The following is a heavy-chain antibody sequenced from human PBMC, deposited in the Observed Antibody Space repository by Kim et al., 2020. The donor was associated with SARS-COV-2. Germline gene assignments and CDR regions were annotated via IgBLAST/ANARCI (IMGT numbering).Heavy chain of an antibody. J-gene: IGHJ3*02. CDR2: IWHDGSNK. CDR3: ARSGAYYYDSSGYSRWSGADAFDI. V-gene: IGHV3-33*01. D-gene: IGHD3-22*01. Sequence: GGSLRLSCAASGFTFSSYGMHWVRQAPGKGLEWVAVIWHDGSNKYYADSVKGRFTISRDNSKNTLYLQMNSLRAEDTAVYYCARSGAYYYDSSGYSRWSGADAFDIWGQGTMVTVSS. CDR1: GFTFSSYG.